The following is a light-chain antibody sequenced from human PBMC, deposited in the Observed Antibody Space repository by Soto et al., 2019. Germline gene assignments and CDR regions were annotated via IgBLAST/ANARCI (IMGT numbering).Light chain of an antibody. CDR1: QKVNNW. CDR3: QQYNSYSLLT. CDR2: KAS. Sequence: DVEMTQSTSTLSASVGDRVTITCRASQKVNNWLAWYQQKPGKPPKLLISKASNLESGVPSRFSGSGSETEFTLTISSLRPDDFATYYCQQYNSYSLLTFAGGTKV. J-gene: IGKJ4*01. V-gene: IGKV1-5*03.